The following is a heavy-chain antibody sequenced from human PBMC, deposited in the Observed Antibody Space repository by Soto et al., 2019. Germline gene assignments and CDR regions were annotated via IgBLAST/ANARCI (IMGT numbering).Heavy chain of an antibody. V-gene: IGHV1-69*06. CDR1: GGTFSSYA. CDR3: ARDGDKYCSAGSCYSGYYYYAMDV. J-gene: IGHJ6*02. D-gene: IGHD2-15*01. Sequence: PVKVSCKSSGGTFSSYAICWVRPAPGQGLEWMGGIIPILGTANYAQKFQGRVTITADKSTSTAYMELNSLTAEDTAVYYCARDGDKYCSAGSCYSGYYYYAMDVWGQGTTVTVSS. CDR2: IIPILGTA.